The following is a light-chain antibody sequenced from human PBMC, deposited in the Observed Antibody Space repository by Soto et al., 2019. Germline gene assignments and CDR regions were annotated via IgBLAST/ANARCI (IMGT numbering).Light chain of an antibody. V-gene: IGLV2-14*01. CDR2: EVS. CDR3: SSYTSRSTLV. J-gene: IGLJ1*01. Sequence: QSALTQPASVSGSPGQSITISCTGTSGDVGAYNYVSWYQHHPGKAPKVMIYEVSNRPSGVSYRFSGSKSGNTASLTISGLQAEDEADYYCSSYTSRSTLVFGTGTKVTVL. CDR1: SGDVGAYNY.